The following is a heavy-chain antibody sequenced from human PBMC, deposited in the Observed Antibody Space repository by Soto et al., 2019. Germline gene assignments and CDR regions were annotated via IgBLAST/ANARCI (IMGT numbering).Heavy chain of an antibody. D-gene: IGHD1-1*01. CDR2: ISSSSSTI. CDR3: ARDPSDDEDYYYYYMDV. Sequence: GGSLRLSCAASGFTFSSYSMNWVRQAPGKGLEWVSYISSSSSTIYYADSVKGRFTISRDNAKNSLYLQMNSLRAEDTAVYYCARDPSDDEDYYYYYMDVWGKGTTVTVSS. V-gene: IGHV3-48*01. CDR1: GFTFSSYS. J-gene: IGHJ6*03.